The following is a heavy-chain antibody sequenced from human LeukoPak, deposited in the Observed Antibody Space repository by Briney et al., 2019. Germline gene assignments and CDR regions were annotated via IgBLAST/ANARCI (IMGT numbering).Heavy chain of an antibody. CDR2: ISGSGGST. CDR1: GLTFSNYA. D-gene: IGHD4-17*01. CDR3: DLTVTTLSYYGMDV. Sequence: GGSLRLSCAASGLTFSNYAMSWVRQAPGKGLEWVSAISGSGGSTYYADSVKGRFTIPRDNSKNTLYLQMNSLRAEDTAVYYCDLTVTTLSYYGMDVWGQGTTVTVSS. V-gene: IGHV3-23*01. J-gene: IGHJ6*02.